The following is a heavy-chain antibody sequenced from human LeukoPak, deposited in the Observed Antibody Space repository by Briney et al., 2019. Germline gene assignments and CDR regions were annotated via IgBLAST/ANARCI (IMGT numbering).Heavy chain of an antibody. J-gene: IGHJ6*02. V-gene: IGHV3-64*01. D-gene: IGHD6-13*01. CDR1: GFTFSSYA. Sequence: GGSLRLSCAASGFTFSSYALHWVRQAPGKGLEYVSAISSNGGSTYYANSVKGRFTISRDNSKNTLYLQMGSLRAEDMAVYYCASAGSSSTYYYYYYGMDVWGQGTTVTVSS. CDR3: ASAGSSSTYYYYYYGMDV. CDR2: ISSNGGST.